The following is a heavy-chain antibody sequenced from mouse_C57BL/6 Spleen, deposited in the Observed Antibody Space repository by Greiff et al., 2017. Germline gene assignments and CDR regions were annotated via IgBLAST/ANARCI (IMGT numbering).Heavy chain of an antibody. J-gene: IGHJ2*01. CDR3: ARYMTTVVAKGGFDY. CDR2: INPSNGGT. CDR1: GYTFTDYY. D-gene: IGHD1-1*01. V-gene: IGHV1-26*01. Sequence: EVKLQQSGPELVKPGASVKISCKASGYTFTDYYMNWVKQSHGKSLEWIGDINPSNGGTSYNQKFKGKATLTVDKSSSTAYMELRSLTSEGSAVYYCARYMTTVVAKGGFDYWGQGTTLTVSS.